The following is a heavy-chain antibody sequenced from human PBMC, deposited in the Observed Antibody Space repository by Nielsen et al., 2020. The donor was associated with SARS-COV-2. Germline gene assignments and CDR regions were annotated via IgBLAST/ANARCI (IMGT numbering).Heavy chain of an antibody. CDR2: ISGSGGYA. Sequence: GGSLRLSCAASGITFSNYAMTWVRQAPGKGLEWVSAISGSGGYANYADSVKGHFTISRDNSKNTLDLQMNGLGAEDTAVYYCAKLPDHDVLTGSLDYWGQGTLVTVSS. CDR3: AKLPDHDVLTGSLDY. V-gene: IGHV3-23*01. D-gene: IGHD3-9*01. J-gene: IGHJ4*02. CDR1: GITFSNYA.